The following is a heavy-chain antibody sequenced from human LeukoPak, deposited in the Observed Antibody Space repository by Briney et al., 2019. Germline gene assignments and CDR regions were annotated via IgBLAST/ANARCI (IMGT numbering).Heavy chain of an antibody. CDR1: GFTFSTYW. V-gene: IGHV3-7*04. J-gene: IGHJ4*02. CDR3: ARGVYYFDS. D-gene: IGHD5/OR15-5a*01. Sequence: PGGSLRLSCVASGFTFSTYWMTWVRQAPGKGREWVAYMKEDGSEIYYLDSVKGRFTISRDNAKKSLYLQMSSLIAEDTAVYYCARGVYYFDSWGQGTLVTVSS. CDR2: MKEDGSEI.